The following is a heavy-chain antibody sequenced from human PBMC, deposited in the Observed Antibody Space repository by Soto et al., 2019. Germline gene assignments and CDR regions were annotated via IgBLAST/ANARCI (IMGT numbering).Heavy chain of an antibody. D-gene: IGHD3-9*01. Sequence: ESLKISCKGSGYSFTSYWIGWVRQMPGKGLEWIGYIYYSGSTNYNPSLKSRVTISVDTSKNQFSLKLSSVTAADSAVYFCARLEGLATISYYFDFWGPGALVTVSS. CDR3: ARLEGLATISYYFDF. V-gene: IGHV4-59*08. CDR2: IYYSGST. J-gene: IGHJ4*02. CDR1: GYSFTSYW.